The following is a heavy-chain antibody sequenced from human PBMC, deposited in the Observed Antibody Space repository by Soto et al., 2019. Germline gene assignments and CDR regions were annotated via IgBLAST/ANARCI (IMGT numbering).Heavy chain of an antibody. V-gene: IGHV3-66*01. CDR2: IYSGGST. J-gene: IGHJ6*03. Sequence: GGSLRLSCAASGFTVSNNYMNWVRQAPGKGLEWVSVIYSGGSTYYADSVKGRFTISRDNSKNTLYLQMTSLRAEDTAIYYCACGGVIGGYYIDVWGKGTTVTVSS. D-gene: IGHD3-16*01. CDR3: ACGGVIGGYYIDV. CDR1: GFTVSNNY.